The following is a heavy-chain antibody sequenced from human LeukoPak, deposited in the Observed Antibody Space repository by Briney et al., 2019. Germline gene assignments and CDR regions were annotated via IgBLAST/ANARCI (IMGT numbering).Heavy chain of an antibody. Sequence: SETLSLTCTVSGGSISTSTYYWGWIRQPPGKGLEWIGSIRQSGTTYHNPSLRSRVTISVDPSKNQFSLKLTSVTAADTAMYSCAREIRSGYFYFDYWGQGTLVTVSS. CDR2: IRQSGTT. J-gene: IGHJ4*02. V-gene: IGHV4-39*07. CDR3: AREIRSGYFYFDY. CDR1: GGSISTSTYY. D-gene: IGHD5-12*01.